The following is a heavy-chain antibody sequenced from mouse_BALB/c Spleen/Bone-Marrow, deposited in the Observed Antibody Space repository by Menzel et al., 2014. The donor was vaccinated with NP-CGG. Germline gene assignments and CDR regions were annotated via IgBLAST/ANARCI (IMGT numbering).Heavy chain of an antibody. V-gene: IGHV1-7*01. J-gene: IGHJ1*01. D-gene: IGHD1-1*01. Sequence: VQLVESGAELAKPGASVKMSCKASGYTFTDYWMHWVKQRPGQGLEWIGYINPSSGYTEYNQKFEDKATLTADKSSSTAYMQLNILTSEDSAVYYCARRYGSLWYFDVWGAGTTVTVSS. CDR1: GYTFTDYW. CDR2: INPSSGYT. CDR3: ARRYGSLWYFDV.